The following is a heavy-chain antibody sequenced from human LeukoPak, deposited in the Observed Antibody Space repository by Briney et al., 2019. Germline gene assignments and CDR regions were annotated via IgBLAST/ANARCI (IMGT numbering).Heavy chain of an antibody. CDR1: GFRFNIFA. CDR2: MSNSGGST. CDR3: VKDFIGEGR. V-gene: IGHV3-23*01. J-gene: IGHJ4*02. D-gene: IGHD1-26*01. Sequence: PGGSLRLFCAASGFRFNIFAMSWVRQAPGKGLEWVSTMSNSGGSTNYADSVKGRFTISRDNAKNTLYLQMNSLRADDTAVYYCVKDFIGEGRWGQGALVTVSS.